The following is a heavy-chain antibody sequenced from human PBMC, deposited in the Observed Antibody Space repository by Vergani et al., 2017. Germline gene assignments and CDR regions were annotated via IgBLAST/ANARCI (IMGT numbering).Heavy chain of an antibody. V-gene: IGHV3-23*01. CDR1: GFTFSSYA. J-gene: IGHJ1*01. D-gene: IGHD6-19*01. CDR3: AKREESSGWYGEYFQH. Sequence: EVQLLESGGGLVQPGGSLRLSCAASGFTFSSYAMSWVRQAPGKGLEWVSAISGSGGSTYYAAPVKGRFTISRDNSKNTLYLQMNSLRAEDTAVYYCAKREESSGWYGEYFQHWGQGTLVTVSS. CDR2: ISGSGGST.